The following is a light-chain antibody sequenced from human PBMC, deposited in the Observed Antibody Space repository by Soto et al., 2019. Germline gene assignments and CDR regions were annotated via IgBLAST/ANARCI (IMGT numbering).Light chain of an antibody. CDR3: QQYNSYSWT. CDR1: QSILTW. Sequence: DIQMTQSPSTLSASVGDTVTITCRASQSILTWLAWYQQRPGKAPKLLIYEASSLETGVPSRFSGSGSGTDFTLTIHSLQPEDSATYFCQQYNSYSWTFGQGTKVDIK. V-gene: IGKV1-5*03. CDR2: EAS. J-gene: IGKJ1*01.